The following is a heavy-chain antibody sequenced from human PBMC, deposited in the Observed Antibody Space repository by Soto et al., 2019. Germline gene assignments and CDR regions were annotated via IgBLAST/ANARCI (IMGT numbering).Heavy chain of an antibody. D-gene: IGHD5-12*01. CDR1: GGSFSGYY. J-gene: IGHJ4*02. V-gene: IGHV4-34*01. CDR3: ARGRWLRSAFDY. Sequence: QVQLQQWGAGLLKPSETLSLTCAVYGGSFSGYYWSWIRQPPGKGLEWIGEINHSGSTNYNPSLKNRVTISVDTSKNQFSLKLSSVTAADTAVYYCARGRWLRSAFDYWGPGTLVTVSS. CDR2: INHSGST.